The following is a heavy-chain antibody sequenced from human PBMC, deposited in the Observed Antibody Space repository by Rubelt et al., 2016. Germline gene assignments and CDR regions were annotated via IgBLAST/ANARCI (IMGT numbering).Heavy chain of an antibody. CDR1: GGSFSGYY. CDR3: ARGKRVVPAAIRYEKNWFDP. D-gene: IGHD2-2*02. CDR2: INHSGST. J-gene: IGHJ5*02. V-gene: IGHV4-34*01. Sequence: QVQLQQWGAGLFKPSETLSLTCAVYGGSFSGYYWRWIRQPPGKGLEWIGEINHSGSTNYNPSLKSRVTISVDTSKNQFALKLSSVTAADTAVYYCARGKRVVPAAIRYEKNWFDPWGQGTLVTVSS.